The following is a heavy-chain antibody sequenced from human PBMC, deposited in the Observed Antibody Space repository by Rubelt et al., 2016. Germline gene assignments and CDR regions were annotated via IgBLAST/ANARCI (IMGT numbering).Heavy chain of an antibody. V-gene: IGHV3-7*01. CDR2: IKLDGSES. Sequence: EVQLVESGGGLVQPGGSLRLSCAASGFMFSNSWMTWVRQAPGKGLEWVANIKLDGSESDYVDSVRGRLTISRDNAKNSLFLHMHSLRAEDTAVYYCARADGYTVTIDVWGQGTLVTVSS. CDR1: GFMFSNSW. CDR3: ARADGYTVTIDV. D-gene: IGHD4-17*01. J-gene: IGHJ4*02.